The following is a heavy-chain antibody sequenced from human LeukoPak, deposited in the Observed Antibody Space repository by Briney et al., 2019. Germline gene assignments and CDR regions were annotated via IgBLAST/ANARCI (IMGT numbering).Heavy chain of an antibody. CDR1: GFTFDDYA. D-gene: IGHD2-2*01. Sequence: AGGSLRLSCAASGFTFDDYAMHWVRQAPGKGLEWVSGISWNSGSIGYADSVKGRFTISRDNAKNSLYLQMNSLRAEDTALYCCAKEHCSSTSCFFGYWGQGTLVTVSS. J-gene: IGHJ4*02. CDR2: ISWNSGSI. V-gene: IGHV3-9*01. CDR3: AKEHCSSTSCFFGY.